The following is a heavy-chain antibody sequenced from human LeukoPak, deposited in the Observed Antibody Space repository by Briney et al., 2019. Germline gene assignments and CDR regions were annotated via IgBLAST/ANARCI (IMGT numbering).Heavy chain of an antibody. CDR1: GGSISSGDYS. CDR2: IYYSGST. D-gene: IGHD2-15*01. CDR3: ARSTYCSGGSCSHNWFDP. V-gene: IGHV4-30-4*07. J-gene: IGHJ5*02. Sequence: SETLSLTCAVSGGSISSGDYSWSWIRQPPGKGLEWIGNIYYSGSTYYNPSLKSRVNISVDTSKNQFSLKLSSVTAADTAVYYCARSTYCSGGSCSHNWFDPWGQGTLVTVSS.